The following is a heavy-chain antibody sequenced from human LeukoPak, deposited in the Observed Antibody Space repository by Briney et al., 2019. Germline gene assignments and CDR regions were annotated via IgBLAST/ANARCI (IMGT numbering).Heavy chain of an antibody. J-gene: IGHJ6*02. V-gene: IGHV4-34*01. CDR3: ARGGYRYCSSTSCYMGSYYYYGMDV. CDR2: TNHSGST. CDR1: GGSFSGYY. Sequence: EPSETLSLTCAVYGGSFSGYYWSWIRQPPGKGLEWIGETNHSGSTNYNPSLKSRVTISVDTSKNQFSLKLSSVTAADTAVYYCARGGYRYCSSTSCYMGSYYYYGMDVWGQGTTVTVSS. D-gene: IGHD2-2*02.